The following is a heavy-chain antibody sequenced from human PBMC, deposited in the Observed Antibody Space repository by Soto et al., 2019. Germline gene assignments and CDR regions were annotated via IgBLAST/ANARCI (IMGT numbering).Heavy chain of an antibody. J-gene: IGHJ6*02. Sequence: QVQLVQSGAEVKKPGASVKVSCKASGYTFTGYYMHWVRQAPGQGLEWMGWINHNSGGTNYAQKFQGRVNMTRDTSISTAYMEVSRLRSDDTAVYYCARDRRGNWNYVCPGMDVWGQGTTVTVSS. CDR1: GYTFTGYY. CDR2: INHNSGGT. V-gene: IGHV1-2*02. CDR3: ARDRRGNWNYVCPGMDV. D-gene: IGHD1-7*01.